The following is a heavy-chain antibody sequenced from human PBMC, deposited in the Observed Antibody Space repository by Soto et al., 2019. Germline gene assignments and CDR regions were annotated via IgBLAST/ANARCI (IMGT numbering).Heavy chain of an antibody. V-gene: IGHV3-49*04. D-gene: IGHD4-17*01. Sequence: GVLRLSCTASGFTFGDYAMSWVRQAPGKGLEWVGFIRSKAYGGTTEYAASVKGRFTISRDDSKSIAYLQMNSLKTEDTAVYYCTSLYGDYVLDYWGQGTLVTVSS. J-gene: IGHJ4*02. CDR2: IRSKAYGGTT. CDR1: GFTFGDYA. CDR3: TSLYGDYVLDY.